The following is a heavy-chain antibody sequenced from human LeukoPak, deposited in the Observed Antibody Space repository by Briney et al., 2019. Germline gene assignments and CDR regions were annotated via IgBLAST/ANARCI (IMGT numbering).Heavy chain of an antibody. CDR2: IRFDGTIK. V-gene: IGHV3-30*02. D-gene: IGHD4/OR15-4a*01. CDR1: GFLFSSHG. J-gene: IGHJ4*02. Sequence: HTGGSLRLSCAASGFLFSSHGLHWVRQAPGKGLEWVAFIRFDGTIKHYADSVKGRFTISRDNSKNTLYLQMNSLRAEDTAMYYCAKDRDRLSDYPDYWGQGTLVTVSS. CDR3: AKDRDRLSDYPDY.